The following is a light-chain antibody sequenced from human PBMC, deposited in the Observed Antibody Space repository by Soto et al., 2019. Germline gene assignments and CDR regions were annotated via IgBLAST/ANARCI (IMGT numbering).Light chain of an antibody. CDR1: QEISTW. CDR2: KAS. Sequence: DVQMTQSPSTLSASVGDRDTSTCRASQEISTWLAWYKQKPGKAPKLLIYKASSLERGVPSRFSRAGSGTEFPLTIRTLQPHDHATFLSQSYSGYPYTFGQGIKLEIK. CDR3: QSYSGYPYT. V-gene: IGKV1-5*03. J-gene: IGKJ2*01.